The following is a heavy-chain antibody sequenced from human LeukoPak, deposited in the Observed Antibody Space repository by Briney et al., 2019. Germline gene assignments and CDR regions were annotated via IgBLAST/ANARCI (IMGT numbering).Heavy chain of an antibody. Sequence: SETLSLTCTVSGGSISSYYWSWIRQPPGKGLEWIGYIYYSGSTNYNPSLKSRVTISVDTSKNQFSLKLSSVTAADTAVYYCARLQGLRYFDWLSNVFDIWGQGTMVTVSS. CDR1: GGSISSYY. D-gene: IGHD3-9*01. V-gene: IGHV4-59*08. CDR3: ARLQGLRYFDWLSNVFDI. CDR2: IYYSGST. J-gene: IGHJ3*02.